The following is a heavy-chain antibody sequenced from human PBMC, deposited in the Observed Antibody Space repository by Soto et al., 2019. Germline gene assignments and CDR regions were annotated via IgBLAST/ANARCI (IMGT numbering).Heavy chain of an antibody. V-gene: IGHV3-7*05. J-gene: IGHJ4*02. Sequence: GGSLRLSCAASGFTFSSYWMSWVRQAPGKGLEWVANIKQDGSEKYYVDSVKGRFTISRDNAKNSLYLQMNSLRAEDKAVYYCARESPYDSSGYPPAYWGQGTLVTVSS. CDR3: ARESPYDSSGYPPAY. CDR2: IKQDGSEK. CDR1: GFTFSSYW. D-gene: IGHD3-22*01.